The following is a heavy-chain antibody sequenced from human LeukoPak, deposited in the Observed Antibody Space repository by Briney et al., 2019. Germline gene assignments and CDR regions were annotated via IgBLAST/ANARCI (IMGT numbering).Heavy chain of an antibody. Sequence: SETLSLTCAVYGGSFSDYYWSWIRQPPGKGLEWIGYIYYSGSTNYNPSLKSRVTISVDTSKNQFSLKLSSVTAADTAVYYCARFTRVGATGFDYWGQGTLVTVSS. CDR2: IYYSGST. J-gene: IGHJ4*02. V-gene: IGHV4-59*08. D-gene: IGHD1-26*01. CDR1: GGSFSDYY. CDR3: ARFTRVGATGFDY.